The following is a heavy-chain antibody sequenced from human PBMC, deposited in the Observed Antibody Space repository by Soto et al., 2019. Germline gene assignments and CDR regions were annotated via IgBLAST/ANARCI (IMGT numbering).Heavy chain of an antibody. CDR1: GFTFSSYS. D-gene: IGHD2-2*02. CDR2: ISSSSSYI. V-gene: IGHV3-21*01. Sequence: GGSLRLSCAASGFTFSSYSMNWVRQAPGKGLEWVSSISSSSSYIYYADSVKGRFTISRDNAKNSLCLQMNSLRAEDTAVYYCARDPAAIEGRDYYYYYGMDVWGQGTTVTVSS. J-gene: IGHJ6*02. CDR3: ARDPAAIEGRDYYYYYGMDV.